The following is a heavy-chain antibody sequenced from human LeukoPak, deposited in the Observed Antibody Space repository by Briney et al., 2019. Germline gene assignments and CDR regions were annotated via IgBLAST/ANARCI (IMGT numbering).Heavy chain of an antibody. CDR1: GYTFTSYG. J-gene: IGHJ4*02. CDR2: ISAYNGNT. Sequence: ASVKVSCKASGYTFTSYGISWVRQAPGQGLEWMGWISAYNGNTNYAQKLQGRVTMTTDTSTSTAYMELRSLRSDDTVVYYCARDTHPYYDSSGYYGSPFDYWGQGTLVTVSS. CDR3: ARDTHPYYDSSGYYGSPFDY. D-gene: IGHD3-22*01. V-gene: IGHV1-18*01.